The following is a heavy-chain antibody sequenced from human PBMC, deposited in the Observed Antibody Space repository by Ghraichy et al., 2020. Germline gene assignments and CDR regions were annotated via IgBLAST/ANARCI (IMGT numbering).Heavy chain of an antibody. CDR1: GGSFSGYY. Sequence: SETLSLTRAVYGGSFSGYYWSWIRQPPGKGLEWIGEINHSGSTNYNPSLKSRVTISVDTSKNQFSLKLSSVTAADTAVYYCARAALRLYDFWSGYQSHWFDPWGQGTLVTVSS. CDR2: INHSGST. J-gene: IGHJ5*02. V-gene: IGHV4-34*01. D-gene: IGHD3-3*01. CDR3: ARAALRLYDFWSGYQSHWFDP.